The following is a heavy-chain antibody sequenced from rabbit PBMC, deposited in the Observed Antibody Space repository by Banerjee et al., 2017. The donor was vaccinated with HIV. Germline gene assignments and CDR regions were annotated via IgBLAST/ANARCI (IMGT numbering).Heavy chain of an antibody. CDR3: ARDGSGWGANFNL. J-gene: IGHJ4*01. V-gene: IGHV1S40*01. CDR1: GFSFSSTYW. Sequence: QSLEESGGDLVKSGASLTLTCTASGFSFSSTYWICWVRQAPGKGPEWIACIDAGSTGNTYYVNWAKGRFTISRTSSTTVTLQMTSLTAADTATYFCARDGSGWGANFNLWGPGTSSPS. D-gene: IGHD4-1*01. CDR2: IDAGSTGNT.